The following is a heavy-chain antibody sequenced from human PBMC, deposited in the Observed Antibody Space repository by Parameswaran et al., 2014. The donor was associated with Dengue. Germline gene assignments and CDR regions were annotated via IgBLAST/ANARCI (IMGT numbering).Heavy chain of an antibody. D-gene: IGHD3-22*01. Sequence: WIRQPPGKGLEWVAVISYDGSNKYYADSVKGRFTISRDNSKNTLYLQMNSLRAEDTAVYYCARSYDSSGYLNWFDPWGQGTLVTVSS. CDR2: ISYDGSNK. V-gene: IGHV3-30-3*01. J-gene: IGHJ5*02. CDR3: ARSYDSSGYLNWFDP.